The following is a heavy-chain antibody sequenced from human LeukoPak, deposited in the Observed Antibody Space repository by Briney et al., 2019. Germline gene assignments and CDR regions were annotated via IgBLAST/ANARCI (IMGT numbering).Heavy chain of an antibody. CDR2: IIPILGIA. V-gene: IGHV1-69*02. Sequence: SVKVSCKASGGTFSSYTISWVRQAPGQGLEWMGRIIPILGIANYAQKFQGRVTITADKSTSTAYMELSSLRSEDTAVYYCAGGYCSSTSCYAGGYYYYMDVWGKGTTVTVSS. J-gene: IGHJ6*03. CDR3: AGGYCSSTSCYAGGYYYYMDV. CDR1: GGTFSSYT. D-gene: IGHD2-2*01.